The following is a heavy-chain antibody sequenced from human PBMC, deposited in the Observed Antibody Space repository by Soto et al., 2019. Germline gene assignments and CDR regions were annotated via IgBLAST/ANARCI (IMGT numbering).Heavy chain of an antibody. V-gene: IGHV3-30*18. Sequence: QVQLVESGGGVVQPGTSLRLSCAASGFTFKTHAMHWVRQAPGKGLEWMAVIAYDGNEKFYADSVKGRFTISRDNSKNARYLQINTLRNEDTAVYYGGKDAGDYGPYYDGVDVWGQGTTGTVSS. CDR3: GKDAGDYGPYYDGVDV. D-gene: IGHD3-16*01. CDR1: GFTFKTHA. J-gene: IGHJ6*02. CDR2: IAYDGNEK.